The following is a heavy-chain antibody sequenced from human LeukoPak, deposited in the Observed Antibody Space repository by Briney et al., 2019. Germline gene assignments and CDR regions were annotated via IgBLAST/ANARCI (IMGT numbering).Heavy chain of an antibody. V-gene: IGHV4-30-2*01. J-gene: IGHJ4*02. D-gene: IGHD5-24*01. CDR1: GGSISSSGNY. Sequence: SQTLSLTCTVSGGSISSSGNYWSWIRQPPGKGLEWIGYIYHSGNTYYNPSLKSRVTISVDTSKNQFSLKLSSVTAADTAVYYCARQGWLQLEYFDYWGQGTLVTVSS. CDR3: ARQGWLQLEYFDY. CDR2: IYHSGNT.